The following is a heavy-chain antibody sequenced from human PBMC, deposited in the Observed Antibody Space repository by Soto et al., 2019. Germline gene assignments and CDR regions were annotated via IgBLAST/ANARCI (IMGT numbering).Heavy chain of an antibody. D-gene: IGHD6-13*01. CDR1: GFTFSSYA. Sequence: QVQLVESGGGVVQPGRSLRLSCAASGFTFSSYAMHWVRQAPGKGLEWVAVISYDGSNKYYADSVKGRFTISRDNSKNTLYLQMNSLRAEDTAVYYCARVVGDRSSWYYFDYWGQGTLVTVSS. CDR3: ARVVGDRSSWYYFDY. J-gene: IGHJ4*02. V-gene: IGHV3-30-3*01. CDR2: ISYDGSNK.